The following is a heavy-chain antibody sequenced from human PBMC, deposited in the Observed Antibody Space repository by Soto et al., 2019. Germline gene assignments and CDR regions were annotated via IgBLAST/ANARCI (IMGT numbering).Heavy chain of an antibody. CDR2: ISGSGGST. Sequence: EVQLLESGGGLVQPGGSLRLSCAAAGFTFSIYAMSWVRQAPGKGLEWVSAISGSGGSTYYADSVKGRFTISRDNSKNRLCLQRNSLRADDTAVYYCAKATRGGAATLIRDYWGQGTLVTVSS. D-gene: IGHD6-13*01. V-gene: IGHV3-23*01. J-gene: IGHJ4*02. CDR3: AKATRGGAATLIRDY. CDR1: GFTFSIYA.